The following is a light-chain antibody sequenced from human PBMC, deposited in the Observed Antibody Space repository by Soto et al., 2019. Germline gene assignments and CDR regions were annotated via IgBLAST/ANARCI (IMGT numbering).Light chain of an antibody. V-gene: IGLV2-14*01. J-gene: IGLJ2*01. Sequence: QSALTQPASVSGSPGQSITISCTGTSSDVGGHNYVSWYQQHPGKAPKLMIYGVSSRPSGVSNRFSGSKSGNTASLTISGLQAEDEADYYCSSYTSSNTVALFGGGTKVTVL. CDR3: SSYTSSNTVAL. CDR1: SSDVGGHNY. CDR2: GVS.